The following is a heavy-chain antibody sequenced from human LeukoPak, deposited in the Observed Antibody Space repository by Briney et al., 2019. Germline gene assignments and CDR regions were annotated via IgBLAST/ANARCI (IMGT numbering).Heavy chain of an antibody. CDR2: IYYSGST. J-gene: IGHJ3*02. CDR1: GGSISSSSYY. CDR3: ARPVEMTTLDAFDI. V-gene: IGHV4-39*01. D-gene: IGHD5-24*01. Sequence: PSETLSLTCTVSGGSISSSSYYWGWIRQPPGKGLEWIGSIYYSGSTYYNPSLKSRVTISVDTSKNQFSLRLSSVTAADTAVYYCARPVEMTTLDAFDIWGQGTMVTVSS.